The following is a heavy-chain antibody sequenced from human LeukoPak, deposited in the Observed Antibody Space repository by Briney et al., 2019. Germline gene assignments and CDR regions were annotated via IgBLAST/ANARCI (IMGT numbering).Heavy chain of an antibody. CDR2: IYHSGST. V-gene: IGHV4-39*07. CDR3: ARGVTYYYDSSGYFDY. Sequence: PSETLSLTCTVSGGSISSSGYYWGWIRQPPGKGLEWIGSIYHSGSTYYNPSLKSRVTISVDTSKNQFSLKLSSVTAADTAVYYCARGVTYYYDSSGYFDYWGQGTLVTVSS. D-gene: IGHD3-22*01. J-gene: IGHJ4*02. CDR1: GGSISSSGYY.